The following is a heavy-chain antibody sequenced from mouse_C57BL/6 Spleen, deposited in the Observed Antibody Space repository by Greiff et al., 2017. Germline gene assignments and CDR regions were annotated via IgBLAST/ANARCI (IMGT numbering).Heavy chain of an antibody. V-gene: IGHV3-6*01. Sequence: EVQLVESGPGLVKPSQSLSLTCSVTGYSITSGYYWNWIRQFPGNKLEWMGYISYDGSNNYNPSLKNRISITRDTSKNQFFLKLNSVTTEDTATYYCATNSYYYGSSPFAYWGQGTLVTVSA. CDR1: GYSITSGYY. D-gene: IGHD1-1*01. CDR2: ISYDGSN. CDR3: ATNSYYYGSSPFAY. J-gene: IGHJ3*01.